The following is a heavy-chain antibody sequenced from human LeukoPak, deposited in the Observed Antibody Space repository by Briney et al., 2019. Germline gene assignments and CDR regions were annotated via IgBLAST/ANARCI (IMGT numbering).Heavy chain of an antibody. Sequence: GGSLRLCCAASGFTFTNAWMTWLRQAPGKGLEWVGRIKSISAGGTTDYAAPVKGRFTISRDDSKNMLYLQMNSLKSEDTAVYYCTKDFGLDYWGQGTLVTVSS. CDR1: GFTFTNAW. V-gene: IGHV3-15*01. D-gene: IGHD3-10*01. CDR3: TKDFGLDY. CDR2: IKSISAGGTT. J-gene: IGHJ4*02.